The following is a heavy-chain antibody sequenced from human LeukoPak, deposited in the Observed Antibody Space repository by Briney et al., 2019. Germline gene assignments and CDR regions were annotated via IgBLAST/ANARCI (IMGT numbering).Heavy chain of an antibody. D-gene: IGHD3/OR15-3a*01. CDR1: GFTFDDYG. CDR3: ARVDPRAYYYYYMDV. Sequence: PGGSLRLSCAAAGFTFDDYGMRWVRQAPGKGLEWVSGINWNGGSTGYADSVKGRFTISRDNAKNSLYLQMNSLRAEDTALYYCARVDPRAYYYYYMDVWGKGTTVTVSS. V-gene: IGHV3-20*04. CDR2: INWNGGST. J-gene: IGHJ6*03.